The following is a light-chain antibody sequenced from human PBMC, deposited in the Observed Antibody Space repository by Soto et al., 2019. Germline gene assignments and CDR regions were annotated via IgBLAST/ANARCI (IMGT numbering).Light chain of an antibody. CDR1: RHVYINA. CDR2: GAS. Sequence: VVLTQSPATLSLSPGEQATLSCRASRHVYINALAWYQQKPGRTPTLLIYGASTRATGIPDRFSATVSGTDFSLTISSVDPEDFAVYYCQQYGASPFTFGPGTRVEI. CDR3: QQYGASPFT. J-gene: IGKJ3*01. V-gene: IGKV3-20*01.